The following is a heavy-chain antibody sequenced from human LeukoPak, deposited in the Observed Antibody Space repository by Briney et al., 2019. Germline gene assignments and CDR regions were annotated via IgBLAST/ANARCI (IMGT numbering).Heavy chain of an antibody. Sequence: SGGSLRLSCAASGFSVTNYGMSWVRQAPGKGLDWVSGISESGDYTHYVDSVKGRFTISRDNFKNTLYLQMNSLRAEDTAVYYCAKHIAAAYFDYWGQGTLVTVSS. V-gene: IGHV3-23*01. D-gene: IGHD6-13*01. CDR1: GFSVTNYG. CDR2: ISESGDYT. J-gene: IGHJ4*02. CDR3: AKHIAAAYFDY.